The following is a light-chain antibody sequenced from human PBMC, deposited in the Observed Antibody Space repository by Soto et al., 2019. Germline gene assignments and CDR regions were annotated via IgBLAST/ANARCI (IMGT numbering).Light chain of an antibody. V-gene: IGLV2-14*01. J-gene: IGLJ1*01. CDR3: SSYTRSPRYV. CDR1: SSDVGGYNY. Sequence: QSALTQPASVSGSPGQSITISCTGTSSDVGGYNYVSWYQQYPGQAPKLMLYDVSTRPSGVSNRVSGSKSGNTASLTISWLRAEYEGDYYCSSYTRSPRYVFGPGTKVIVL. CDR2: DVS.